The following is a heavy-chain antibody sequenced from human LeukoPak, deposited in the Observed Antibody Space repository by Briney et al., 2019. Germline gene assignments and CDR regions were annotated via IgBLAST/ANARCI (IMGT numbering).Heavy chain of an antibody. D-gene: IGHD6-13*01. J-gene: IGHJ4*02. CDR2: ISSSGSTI. V-gene: IGHV3-11*04. CDR1: GFTFSDYY. CDR3: AGDTSSWFLDY. Sequence: GGSLRLSCTASGFTFSDYYMSWVRQAPGKGLEWVSYISSSGSTIYYADSVKGRFTISRDNAKNSLYLQMNSLRAEDTAVYYCAGDTSSWFLDYWGQGTLVTVSS.